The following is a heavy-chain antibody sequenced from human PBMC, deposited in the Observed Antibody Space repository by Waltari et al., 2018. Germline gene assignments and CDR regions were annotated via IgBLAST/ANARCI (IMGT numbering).Heavy chain of an antibody. Sequence: EVQLVQSGAEVKKPGESLKISCEVSGYSFTDNWIAWVRQKPGKGLEWMGIPHPCDSDLKYSPSFEGHVAITADNSLNTAFLEWSSLKASDTAIYYCAIHNTPFDGLDYTLKVPPPIDDWGQGTLVTVSS. J-gene: IGHJ4*02. CDR3: AIHNTPFDGLDYTLKVPPPIDD. CDR1: GYSFTDNW. CDR2: PHPCDSDL. V-gene: IGHV5-51*01. D-gene: IGHD5-12*01.